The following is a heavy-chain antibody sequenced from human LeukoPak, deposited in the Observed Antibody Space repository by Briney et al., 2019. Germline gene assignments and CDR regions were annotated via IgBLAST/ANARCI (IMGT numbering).Heavy chain of an antibody. CDR3: AKNGDRGAYCSGGSCYPYYYYYMDV. V-gene: IGHV3-23*01. CDR2: ISGNGGKT. D-gene: IGHD2-15*01. J-gene: IGHJ6*03. Sequence: PGGSLRLSCAASGFTFSSYAMSWVRQAPGKGLEWVSSISGNGGKTYYADSVKGRFTISRDDSKNTLYLQMNSLRAEDTAVYYCAKNGDRGAYCSGGSCYPYYYYYMDVWGKGTTVTISS. CDR1: GFTFSSYA.